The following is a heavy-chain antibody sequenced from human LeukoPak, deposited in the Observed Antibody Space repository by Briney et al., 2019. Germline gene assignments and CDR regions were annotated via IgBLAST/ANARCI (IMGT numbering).Heavy chain of an antibody. CDR1: GYTFTTYG. Sequence: ASVKVSCKASGYTFTTYGMSWVRQAPGQGLEWMGWISVYNGDTNYAQTFQGRVTLTADTSASTAYMELRSLRSDDTAVYYCARDSTVLRYFDWLFPRQFDYWGQGTLVTVSS. CDR2: ISVYNGDT. V-gene: IGHV1-18*01. CDR3: ARDSTVLRYFDWLFPRQFDY. D-gene: IGHD3-9*01. J-gene: IGHJ4*02.